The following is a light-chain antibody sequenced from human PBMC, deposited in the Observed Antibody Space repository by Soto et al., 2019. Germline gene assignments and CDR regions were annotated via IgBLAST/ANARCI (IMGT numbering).Light chain of an antibody. CDR3: QQYHSFST. CDR1: QSLDSW. J-gene: IGKJ1*01. Sequence: DIQMTQSPSTLSASVEDRVTITCRASQSLDSWLAWYQQKPGKPPKLLIYKTSILEFGVPSRFSGSGSGTLFPLTISSLQHDDFATYYCQQYHSFSTFGQGTKVEIK. CDR2: KTS. V-gene: IGKV1-5*03.